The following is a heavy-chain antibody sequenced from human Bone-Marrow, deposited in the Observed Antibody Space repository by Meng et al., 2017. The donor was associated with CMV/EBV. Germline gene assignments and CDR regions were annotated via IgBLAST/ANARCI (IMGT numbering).Heavy chain of an antibody. D-gene: IGHD2-15*01. Sequence: VSSNSATWNWIRQSPSRGLEWLGRTYFRAKWYNDYAPSVKSRITVSRATSQIQFSLQPTTVTHEDTAVYSCAREHCSGGDCLWFGPWGQGTLVTVSS. CDR1: VSSNSAT. V-gene: IGHV6-1*01. J-gene: IGHJ5*02. CDR2: TYFRAKWYN. CDR3: AREHCSGGDCLWFGP.